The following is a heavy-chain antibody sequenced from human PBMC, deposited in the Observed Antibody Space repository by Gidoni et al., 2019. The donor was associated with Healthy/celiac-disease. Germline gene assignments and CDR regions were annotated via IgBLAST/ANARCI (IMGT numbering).Heavy chain of an antibody. V-gene: IGHV4-31*03. CDR3: ARAVVVVVAATPGWFDP. Sequence: QVQLQESGPGLVKPSQTLSLTCTFPVGPISSGGYYWSWIRQHPGKGLEWIGYIYYSGSTYYNPSLKSRVTISVDTSKNQFSLKLSSVTAADTAVYYCARAVVVVVAATPGWFDPWGQGTLVTVSS. CDR2: IYYSGST. D-gene: IGHD2-15*01. J-gene: IGHJ5*02. CDR1: VGPISSGGYY.